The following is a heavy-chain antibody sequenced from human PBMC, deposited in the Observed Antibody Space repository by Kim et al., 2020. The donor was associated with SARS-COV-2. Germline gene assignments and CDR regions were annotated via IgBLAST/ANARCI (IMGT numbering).Heavy chain of an antibody. CDR3: ARPAGDYGTYYFDY. J-gene: IGHJ4*02. V-gene: IGHV1-46*01. Sequence: GKKFKGRVTMTRDTSTSTVYMELSSLRSEDTAVYYCARPAGDYGTYYFDYWGQGTLVTVSS. D-gene: IGHD4-17*01.